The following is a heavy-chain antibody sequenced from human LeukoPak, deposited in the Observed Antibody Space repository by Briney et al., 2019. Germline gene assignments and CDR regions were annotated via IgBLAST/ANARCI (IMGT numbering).Heavy chain of an antibody. Sequence: PGGSLRLSCAASGFTFSSYTMNWVRQAPGRGLEWVSSISSSSSYIYYVDSVKGRLTISRDNAKKSLYLQMNSLRAEDTALYYCARDGDTVLTRGYYYYLDVWGKGTTVTVSS. V-gene: IGHV3-21*01. CDR2: ISSSSSYI. CDR1: GFTFSSYT. J-gene: IGHJ6*03. D-gene: IGHD3-10*01. CDR3: ARDGDTVLTRGYYYYLDV.